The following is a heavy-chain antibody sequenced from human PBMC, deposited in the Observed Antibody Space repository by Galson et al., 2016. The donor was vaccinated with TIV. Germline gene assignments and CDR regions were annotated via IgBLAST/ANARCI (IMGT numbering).Heavy chain of an antibody. CDR3: VRETV. CDR2: IYSDGNA. Sequence: SLRLSCAASGFSFITKYVSWVRQVPGKGLEWVSVIYSDGNAYYADSVRGRSTISGDNSKDTLYLQMNSLRREDTAVYYCVRETVWGQGTTVTVSS. J-gene: IGHJ6*02. V-gene: IGHV3-53*05. CDR1: GFSFITKY.